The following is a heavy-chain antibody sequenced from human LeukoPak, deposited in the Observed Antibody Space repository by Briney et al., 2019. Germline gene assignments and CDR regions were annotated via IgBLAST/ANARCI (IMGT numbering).Heavy chain of an antibody. CDR2: ISGSGGRT. Sequence: GGSLRLSCAASGFTFSNYAITWVRQAPGKGLEWVSSISGSGGRTYYADSVKGRFTISRDNSKNTLYLQMNSLRAEDTAVYYCAKDRRRDSSGYDYWGQGTLVTVSS. CDR3: AKDRRRDSSGYDY. CDR1: GFTFSNYA. J-gene: IGHJ4*02. D-gene: IGHD3-22*01. V-gene: IGHV3-23*01.